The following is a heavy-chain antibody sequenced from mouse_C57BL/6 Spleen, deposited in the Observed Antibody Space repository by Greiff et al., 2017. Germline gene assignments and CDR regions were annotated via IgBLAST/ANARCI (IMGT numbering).Heavy chain of an antibody. V-gene: IGHV5-6*02. Sequence: EVKLVESGGDLVKPGGSLKLSCAASGFTFSSYGMSWVRQTPDKRLEWVATISSGGSYTYYPDSVKGRFTISRDNAKNTLYLQMSSLQSEDTAMYYCASNYGENSKDYWGQGTLVTVSA. CDR1: GFTFSSYG. CDR3: ASNYGENSKDY. J-gene: IGHJ3*01. D-gene: IGHD1-1*01. CDR2: ISSGGSYT.